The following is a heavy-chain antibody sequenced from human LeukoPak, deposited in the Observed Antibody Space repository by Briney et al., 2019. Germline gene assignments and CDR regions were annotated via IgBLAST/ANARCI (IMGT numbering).Heavy chain of an antibody. Sequence: SCSASGFTYYCFAMERVRPGPGRVLEGIFNTSGGSTSYAQKFKGRVTMSRDTSTSTVYMELSSLRSEDTAVYYCARGGSSSSPFFDYWGQGTLVTVSS. V-gene: IGHV1-46*02. D-gene: IGHD6-13*01. J-gene: IGHJ4*02. CDR2: FNTSGGST. CDR1: GFTYYCFA. CDR3: ARGGSSSSPFFDY.